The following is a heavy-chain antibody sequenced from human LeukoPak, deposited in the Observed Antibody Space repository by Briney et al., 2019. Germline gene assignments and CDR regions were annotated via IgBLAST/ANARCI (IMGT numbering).Heavy chain of an antibody. CDR2: IKQDGSEK. V-gene: IGHV3-7*03. Sequence: GGFLRLSCAASGFTFSSYWMSWVRQAPGKGLERVANIKQDGSEKYYVDSVKGRFTISRDNAKNSMYLQMNSLRAEDTAVYYCARDEIYSSGWYADYWGQGTLVTVSS. CDR3: ARDEIYSSGWYADY. D-gene: IGHD6-19*01. J-gene: IGHJ4*02. CDR1: GFTFSSYW.